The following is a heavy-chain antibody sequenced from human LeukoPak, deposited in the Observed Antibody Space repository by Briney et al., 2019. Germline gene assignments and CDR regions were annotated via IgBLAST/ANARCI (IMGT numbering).Heavy chain of an antibody. CDR1: GYSVSSNSVA. Sequence: SQTLSLTCAISGYSVSSNSVAWIWITQSPSRGLEGLVRTYYRSKWYNQYAVSVNSPITHNPHTSKNEFAVQLNAVTPEDTAVYCCARDLDWFDPWGQGTLVTVSS. J-gene: IGHJ5*02. V-gene: IGHV6-1*01. CDR2: TYYRSKWYN. CDR3: ARDLDWFDP.